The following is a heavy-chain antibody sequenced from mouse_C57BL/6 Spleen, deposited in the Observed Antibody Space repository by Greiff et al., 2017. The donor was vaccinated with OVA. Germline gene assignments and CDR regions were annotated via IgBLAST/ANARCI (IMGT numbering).Heavy chain of an antibody. J-gene: IGHJ2*01. CDR2: INPSSGYT. D-gene: IGHD2-5*01. V-gene: IGHV1-4*01. CDR3: ARSPTIVTLDY. CDR1: GYTFTSYT. Sequence: VQLQQSGAELARPGASVKMSCKASGYTFTSYTMLWVKQRPGQGLEWIGYINPSSGYTKYNQKFKDKATLTADKSSSTAYMQLSSLTSEDSAVYYCARSPTIVTLDYWGQGTTLTVSS.